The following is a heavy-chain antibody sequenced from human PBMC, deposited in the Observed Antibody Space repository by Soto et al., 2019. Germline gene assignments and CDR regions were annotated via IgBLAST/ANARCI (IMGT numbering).Heavy chain of an antibody. CDR2: IYWDDDK. CDR3: XXXXXXXXXGYFDY. V-gene: IGHV2-5*02. J-gene: IGHJ4*02. Sequence: QITLKESGPTLVKPTQTLTMTCTFSGFSLSTSGVGVAWIRQPPGKALEWLALIYWDDDKRYSPSLKSRLTITKDTSKNQVVFTMXXXXXXXXXXXXXXXXXXXXXXGYFDYWGQGTLVTVXS. CDR1: GFSLSTSGVG.